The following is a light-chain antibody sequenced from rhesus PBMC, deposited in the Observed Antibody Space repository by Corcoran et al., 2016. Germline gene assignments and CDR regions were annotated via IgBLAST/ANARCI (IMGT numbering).Light chain of an antibody. CDR2: KAS. V-gene: IGKV1-74*01. J-gene: IGKJ3*01. Sequence: DIQMTQSPSSLSASVGDRVTITCRASENVNNYLNWYQQKTGKAPKLLIYKASNLQSGVPSRFSGSGSGTDYTFTISSLQAEDVTTYYCQQGYGTPFTFGPGTKLDIK. CDR1: ENVNNY. CDR3: QQGYGTPFT.